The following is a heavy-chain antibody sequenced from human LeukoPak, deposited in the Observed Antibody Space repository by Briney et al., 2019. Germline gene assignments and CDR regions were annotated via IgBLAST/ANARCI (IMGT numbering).Heavy chain of an antibody. CDR3: AREGFSSGAAGLFDY. J-gene: IGHJ4*02. CDR1: GGSFSGYY. V-gene: IGHV4-34*01. Sequence: SETLSLTCAVYGGSFSGYYWSWIRQPPGKGLEWIGEINHSGSTNYNPSLKSRVTISVDTSKNQFSLKLSSVTAADTAVYYRAREGFSSGAAGLFDYWGQGTLVTVSS. D-gene: IGHD6-13*01. CDR2: INHSGST.